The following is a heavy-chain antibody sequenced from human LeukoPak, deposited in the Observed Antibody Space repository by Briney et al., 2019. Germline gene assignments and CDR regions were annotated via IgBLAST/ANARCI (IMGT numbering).Heavy chain of an antibody. D-gene: IGHD1-26*01. V-gene: IGHV3-72*01. J-gene: IGHJ5*02. CDR1: GFTFSSYV. CDR2: TRNKANSYTT. CDR3: GRSGRYRPSDL. Sequence: GGSLRLSCAASGFTFSSYVMNWVRQAPGKGLEWVGRTRNKANSYTTEYAASVKGRFTISRDDPKNLLYLQMNSLKSEDTAVYYCGRSGRYRPSDLWGQGTLVTVSS.